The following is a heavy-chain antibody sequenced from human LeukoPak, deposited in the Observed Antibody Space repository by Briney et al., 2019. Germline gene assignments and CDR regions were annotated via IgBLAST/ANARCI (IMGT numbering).Heavy chain of an antibody. J-gene: IGHJ4*02. CDR3: ARDRSIAAAGTDFWD. D-gene: IGHD6-13*01. CDR1: GFTFSSYA. Sequence: PGRSLRLSCAASGFTFSSYAMHWVRQAPGKGLEWVAVISYDGSNKYYADSVKGRFTISRDNSKNTLYLQMNSLRAEDTAVYYCARDRSIAAAGTDFWDWGQGTLVTVSS. V-gene: IGHV3-30-3*01. CDR2: ISYDGSNK.